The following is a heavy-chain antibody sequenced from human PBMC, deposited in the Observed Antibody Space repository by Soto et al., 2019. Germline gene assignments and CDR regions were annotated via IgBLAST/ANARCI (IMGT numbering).Heavy chain of an antibody. CDR2: INHSGST. D-gene: IGHD3-22*01. CDR3: ARDGESRYYYDSSGYYAY. V-gene: IGHV4-34*01. CDR1: GGSFSGYY. Sequence: PSETLSLTCAVYGGSFSGYYWSWIRQPPGKGLEWIGEINHSGSTNYNPSLKSRVTISVDTSKNQFSLKLSSVTAADTAVYYCARDGESRYYYDSSGYYAYWGQGTPVTVSS. J-gene: IGHJ4*02.